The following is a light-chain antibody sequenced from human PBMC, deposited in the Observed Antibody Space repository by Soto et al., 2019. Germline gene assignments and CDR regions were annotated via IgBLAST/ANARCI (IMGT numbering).Light chain of an antibody. CDR1: QGISKY. V-gene: IGKV1-17*03. CDR3: LQHTSYPWT. Sequence: IWMTQSPSAMSASVGDRVTITCRASQGISKYLAWFQQRPGKVPRRLVYAASSLQSGVPSRFSGSGSGTEFTLTISSLQPEDFGTYYCLQHTSYPWTFGQGTKVDIK. J-gene: IGKJ1*01. CDR2: AAS.